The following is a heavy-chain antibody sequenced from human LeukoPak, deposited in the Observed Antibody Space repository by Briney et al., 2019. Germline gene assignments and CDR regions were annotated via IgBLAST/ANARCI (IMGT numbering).Heavy chain of an antibody. J-gene: IGHJ3*02. CDR2: ISGSGGST. V-gene: IGHV3-23*01. CDR3: ARSRLYDSSGYYYVGGSWFASDI. CDR1: GFTFSSYA. D-gene: IGHD3-22*01. Sequence: GGSLRLSCAASGFTFSSYAMSWVRQAPGKGLEWVSAISGSGGSTYYADSVKGRFTISRDNSKNTLYLQMNSLRAEDTAVYYCARSRLYDSSGYYYVGGSWFASDIWGQGTMDTVSS.